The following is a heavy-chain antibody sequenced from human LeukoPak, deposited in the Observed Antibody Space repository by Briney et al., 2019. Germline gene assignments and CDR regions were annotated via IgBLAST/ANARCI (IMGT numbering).Heavy chain of an antibody. CDR2: INHSGST. Sequence: SETLSLTCAVYGGSFSGYYWSWIRQPPGKGLEWIGEINHSGSTNYNPSLKSRVTISLDTSKNQFSLKLSSVTDAATAVYYCARRKVLRFLEWLFPFDYWGKGTLVTASS. J-gene: IGHJ4*02. CDR3: ARRKVLRFLEWLFPFDY. D-gene: IGHD3-3*01. V-gene: IGHV4-34*01. CDR1: GGSFSGYY.